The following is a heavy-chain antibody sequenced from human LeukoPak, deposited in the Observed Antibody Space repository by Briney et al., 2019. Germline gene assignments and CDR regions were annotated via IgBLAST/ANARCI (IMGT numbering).Heavy chain of an antibody. Sequence: ASVKVSCKASGYTFTDFGVSCVRQAPGQGLEWLGCISGYTGTTNYAQNLQGRVTITTDTATSTAYMELRSLTSDVTAVYYCARGWRSVQSNQISPFDSWGLGTLVTVSS. J-gene: IGHJ4*02. V-gene: IGHV1-18*01. CDR1: GYTFTDFG. CDR2: ISGYTGTT. CDR3: ARGWRSVQSNQISPFDS. D-gene: IGHD5-24*01.